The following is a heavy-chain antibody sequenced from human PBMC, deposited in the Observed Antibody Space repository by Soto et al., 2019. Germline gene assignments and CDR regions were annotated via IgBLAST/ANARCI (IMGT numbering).Heavy chain of an antibody. J-gene: IGHJ4*02. Sequence: TLSLTCSVSGAFISPFSWRWIRQPPGKGLEWIGYVYSTGTTIYNPSLTSRGTMSLDRSKNQFSLKLTSVTAADTAVYYCAADCGSHGRGSYCFHYRGQGALVTVSS. V-gene: IGHV4-59*01. CDR1: GAFISPFS. CDR3: AADCGSHGRGSYCFHY. CDR2: VYSTGTT. D-gene: IGHD3-10*01.